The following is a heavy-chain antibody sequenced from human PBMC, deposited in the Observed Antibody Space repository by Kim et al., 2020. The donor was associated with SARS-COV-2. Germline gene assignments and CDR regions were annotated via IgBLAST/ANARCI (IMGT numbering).Heavy chain of an antibody. D-gene: IGHD2-2*01. V-gene: IGHV4-31*11. CDR3: ARNRLNRTCDRTSCRHHYFGMDV. CDR1: GVSITSSGHY. CDR2: IYYTGST. J-gene: IGHJ6*02. Sequence: SETLSLTCAVSGVSITSSGHYWTWIRQRPGKGLEWIGFIYYTGSTYYNPSLKSRASISIDTSKNQVSLEVRSLTAADTAIYFCARNRLNRTCDRTSCRHHYFGMDVWGQGTTVTVSS.